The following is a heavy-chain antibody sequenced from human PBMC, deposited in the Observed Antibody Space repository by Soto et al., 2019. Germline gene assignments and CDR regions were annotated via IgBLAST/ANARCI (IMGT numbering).Heavy chain of an antibody. V-gene: IGHV3-9*01. CDR1: GFTFDDYA. CDR2: IRQNGASK. J-gene: IGHJ5*02. Sequence: SLRLSCAASGFTFDDYAMHWVRQAPGKGLEWVSGIRQNGASKYYVDSVKGRFTISRDNAKNSLYLQMNSLRAEDTAVYFCARVSYWDKTTNYFDPWGQGTLVTVSS. CDR3: ARVSYWDKTTNYFDP. D-gene: IGHD1-7*01.